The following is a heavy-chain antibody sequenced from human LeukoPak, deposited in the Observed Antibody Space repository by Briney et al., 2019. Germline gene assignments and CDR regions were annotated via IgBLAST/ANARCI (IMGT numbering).Heavy chain of an antibody. CDR2: ITSGFTP. V-gene: IGHV3-23*01. D-gene: IGHD1-26*01. Sequence: PGGSLSLSCAASGLTFSSYAMSWVRQAPGKGLEWVSGITSGFTPHYADSVKGRFTISRDNSKNTFHLQMNSLRAEDTAVYYCAKDYSDSRVGDVFFEYWGQGTLVTVSP. J-gene: IGHJ4*02. CDR3: AKDYSDSRVGDVFFEY. CDR1: GLTFSSYA.